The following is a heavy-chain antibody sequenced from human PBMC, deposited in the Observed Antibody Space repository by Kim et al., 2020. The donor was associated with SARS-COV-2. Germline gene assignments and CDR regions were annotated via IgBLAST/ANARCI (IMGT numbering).Heavy chain of an antibody. CDR1: GYTFTSYG. V-gene: IGHV1-18*04. CDR3: ARTYYYDSSGYYGY. D-gene: IGHD3-22*01. J-gene: IGHJ4*02. Sequence: ASVKVSCKASGYTFTSYGISWVRQAPGQGLEWMGWISAYNGNTNYAQKLQGRVTMTTDTSTSTAYMELRSLRSDDTAVYYCARTYYYDSSGYYGYWGQETLVTVSS. CDR2: ISAYNGNT.